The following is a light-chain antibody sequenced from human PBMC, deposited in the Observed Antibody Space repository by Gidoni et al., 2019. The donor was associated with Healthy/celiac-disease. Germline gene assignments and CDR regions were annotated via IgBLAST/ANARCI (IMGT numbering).Light chain of an antibody. CDR1: SSDVGGYNY. J-gene: IGLJ2*01. CDR3: SSYTSSSTRVV. Sequence: QSALTQPASVSGSPGQPITISCTGTSSDVGGYNYVSWYQQHPGKAPKLMIYEVSNRPSGVSNRFSGSKSGNTASLTISGLQAEDEADYYCSSYTSSSTRVVFGGGTKLTVL. CDR2: EVS. V-gene: IGLV2-14*01.